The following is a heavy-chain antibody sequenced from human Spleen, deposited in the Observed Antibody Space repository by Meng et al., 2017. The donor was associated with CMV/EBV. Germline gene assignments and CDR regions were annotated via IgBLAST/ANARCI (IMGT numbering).Heavy chain of an antibody. V-gene: IGHV1-2*02. Sequence: ASVKVSCKASGYTFIGYYMHWVRQAPGQGLEWMGWINPETGDSNYAQKFQGRVTMTRDTFITTAYMEVSRLRSDGTAVYYCARERYLVPAASPDYYYYGMDVWGQGTTVTVSS. CDR2: INPETGDS. D-gene: IGHD2-2*01. CDR3: ARERYLVPAASPDYYYYGMDV. CDR1: GYTFIGYY. J-gene: IGHJ6*02.